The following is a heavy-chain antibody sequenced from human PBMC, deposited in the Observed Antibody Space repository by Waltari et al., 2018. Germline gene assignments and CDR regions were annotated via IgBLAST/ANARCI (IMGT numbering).Heavy chain of an antibody. Sequence: EVQLVEAGGDLVQPGGSLRLSCDAPGFTSSDSWMPWVRQAPGKGLVWVSRINGDGYGITYSDSVQGRFTISRDNTKNTLYLQLNSLRAEDTAVYYCARKGGRGYTYGPFYFDYWGRGTLVTVSS. CDR2: INGDGYGI. CDR3: ARKGGRGYTYGPFYFDY. J-gene: IGHJ4*02. CDR1: GFTSSDSW. D-gene: IGHD5-18*01. V-gene: IGHV3-74*03.